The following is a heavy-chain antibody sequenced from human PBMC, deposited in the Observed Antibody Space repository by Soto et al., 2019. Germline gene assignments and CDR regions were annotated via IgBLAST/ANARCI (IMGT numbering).Heavy chain of an antibody. Sequence: GGSLRLSCAASGFTFSSYAMHWVRQAPGKGLEWVAVISYDGSNKYYADSVKGRFTISRDNSKNTLYLQMNSLRAEDTAVYYCARDLGVITNDYWGQGTLVTVSS. CDR2: ISYDGSNK. CDR3: ARDLGVITNDY. V-gene: IGHV3-30-3*01. J-gene: IGHJ4*02. CDR1: GFTFSSYA. D-gene: IGHD3-22*01.